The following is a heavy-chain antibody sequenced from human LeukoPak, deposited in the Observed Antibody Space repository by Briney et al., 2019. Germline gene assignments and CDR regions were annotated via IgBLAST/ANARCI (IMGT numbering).Heavy chain of an antibody. V-gene: IGHV1-69*01. CDR2: IIPIFGTA. Sequence: ASVNVSCKASGHTFSSYAISWVRQAPGQGLEWMGGIIPIFGTANYAQKFQGRVTITADESTSTAYMELSSLRSEDTAVYYCAADPGYSYGSGTDYWGQGTPVTVSS. CDR1: GHTFSSYA. J-gene: IGHJ4*02. D-gene: IGHD5-18*01. CDR3: AADPGYSYGSGTDY.